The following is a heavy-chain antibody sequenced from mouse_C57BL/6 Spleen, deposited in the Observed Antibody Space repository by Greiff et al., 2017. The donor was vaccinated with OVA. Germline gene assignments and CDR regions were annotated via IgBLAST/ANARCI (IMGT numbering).Heavy chain of an antibody. D-gene: IGHD2-3*01. CDR2: IDPSDSYT. Sequence: VQLQQPGAELVRPGTSVKLSCKASGYTFTSYWMHWVKQRPGQGLEWIGVIDPSDSYTNYNQKFKGKATLTVDTSSSTAYMQLSSLTSEDSAVYYCARKGYDGPWDWYFDVWGTGTTVTVSS. CDR1: GYTFTSYW. CDR3: ARKGYDGPWDWYFDV. V-gene: IGHV1-59*01. J-gene: IGHJ1*03.